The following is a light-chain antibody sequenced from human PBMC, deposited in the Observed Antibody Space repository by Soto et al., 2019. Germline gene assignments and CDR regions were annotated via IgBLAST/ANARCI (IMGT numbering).Light chain of an antibody. Sequence: DIQMTQSPSTLSASVGDRVTITCRASQTINSWLALYQQKPGKAPKLLIYKASTLKSGVPSRFSGSGSGTEFTLTISSLQPDDFATYYCQQYNTYSTFGQGTRLEIK. J-gene: IGKJ5*01. CDR3: QQYNTYST. CDR2: KAS. V-gene: IGKV1-5*03. CDR1: QTINSW.